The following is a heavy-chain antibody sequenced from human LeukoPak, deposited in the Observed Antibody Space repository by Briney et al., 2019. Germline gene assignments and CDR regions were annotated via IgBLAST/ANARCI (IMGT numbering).Heavy chain of an antibody. CDR2: IYSGGTT. J-gene: IGHJ6*03. Sequence: GGSLRLSCAASGFSVSSNFMSWVRHAPGKGQKLDSVIYSGGTTYYADSVKGRFTISRDNSKNTLSLQMISLRDEDTAVYYCARDGYGNNYMDVWGKGTTVTVSS. CDR3: ARDGYGNNYMDV. V-gene: IGHV3-53*01. D-gene: IGHD1/OR15-1a*01. CDR1: GFSVSSNF.